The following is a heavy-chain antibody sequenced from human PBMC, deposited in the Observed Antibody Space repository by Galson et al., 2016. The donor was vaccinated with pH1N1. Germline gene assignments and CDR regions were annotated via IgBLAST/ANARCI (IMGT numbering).Heavy chain of an antibody. CDR3: ARRLSLTISGMGPYDAFDV. J-gene: IGHJ3*01. V-gene: IGHV5-51*01. CDR1: GSSSTTYW. D-gene: IGHD3-3*01. Sequence: QSGAEVKKPGESLKISCRGSGSSSTTYWIGWVRQLPGKGLEWMGLIYPGDSDTKYNPSLQGHVSFSVDKSINTAYLQWSSLQPSDTGIYYCARRLSLTISGMGPYDAFDVWGQGTMVTVSS. CDR2: IYPGDSDT.